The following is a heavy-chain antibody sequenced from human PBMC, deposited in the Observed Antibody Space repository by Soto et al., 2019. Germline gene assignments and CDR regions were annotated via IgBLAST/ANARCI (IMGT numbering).Heavy chain of an antibody. CDR2: IIPMFGSA. Sequence: QVQLVQSGAEVKKPGSSVKVSCKASGGTFSTYAISWVRQAPGQGLEWMGGIIPMFGSANYAQKFQGRVTITAAESTSTSYMELSSLRSEDTAVYYCARGGDIVLVPTDISWFDPWGQGTLVNVSS. J-gene: IGHJ5*02. D-gene: IGHD2-2*01. CDR3: ARGGDIVLVPTDISWFDP. CDR1: GGTFSTYA. V-gene: IGHV1-69*12.